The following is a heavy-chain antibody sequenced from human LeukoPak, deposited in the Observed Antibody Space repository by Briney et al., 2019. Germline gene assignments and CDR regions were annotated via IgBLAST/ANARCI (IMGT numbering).Heavy chain of an antibody. CDR1: GGSISSGGYY. CDR3: ARDRGGYDRYYYYYYGMDV. Sequence: SGTLSLTCTVSGGSISSGGYYWSWIRQHPGKGLEWIGYIYYSGSTYYNPSLKSRVTISVDTSKNQFSLKLSSVTAADTAVYYCARDRGGYDRYYYYYYGMDVWGQGTTVTVSS. CDR2: IYYSGST. J-gene: IGHJ6*02. D-gene: IGHD5-12*01. V-gene: IGHV4-31*03.